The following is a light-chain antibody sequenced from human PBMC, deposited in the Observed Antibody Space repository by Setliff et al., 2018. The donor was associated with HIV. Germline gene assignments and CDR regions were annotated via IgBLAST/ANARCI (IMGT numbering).Light chain of an antibody. CDR2: GNN. CDR3: QSFDTSLSVYV. Sequence: QSALTQPPSVSVAPGQRVTISCSGSSSNIGAGYDVHWYQQLPGTAPKLLIYGNNNRPSGVPDRFSGSKSATSASLAITGLQAEDEADYYCQSFDTSLSVYVFGTGTKVTVL. CDR1: SSNIGAGYD. V-gene: IGLV1-40*01. J-gene: IGLJ1*01.